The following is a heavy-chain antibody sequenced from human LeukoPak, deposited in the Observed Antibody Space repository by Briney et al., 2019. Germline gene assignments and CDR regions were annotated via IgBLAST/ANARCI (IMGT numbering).Heavy chain of an antibody. J-gene: IGHJ4*02. CDR3: ARGLRQLVRSWHY. CDR1: GVSISSSNSY. CDR2: INHRGST. V-gene: IGHV4-39*07. D-gene: IGHD6-6*01. Sequence: SETLSLTCTVSGVSISSSNSYWGWIRQPPRKGLEWIGEINHRGSTNYNPSLKSRVTISVDTSKNQFSLKLSSVTAADTAVYYCARGLRQLVRSWHYWGQGTLVTVSS.